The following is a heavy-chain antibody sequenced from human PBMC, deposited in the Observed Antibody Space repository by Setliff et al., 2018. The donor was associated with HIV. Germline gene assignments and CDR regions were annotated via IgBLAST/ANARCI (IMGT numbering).Heavy chain of an antibody. CDR1: GGTLSNYG. J-gene: IGHJ5*02. CDR2: VIPLLSTT. D-gene: IGHD6-13*01. V-gene: IGHV1-69*13. CDR3: ARGEQRLVQMGYYLDT. Sequence: SVKVSCKVSGGTLSNYGITWVRQAPGQGLEWMGEVIPLLSTTNYGQKFQGRVTITAGESTKTVYMELSSLTSEDTAVYYCARGEQRLVQMGYYLDTWGQGTLVTVSS.